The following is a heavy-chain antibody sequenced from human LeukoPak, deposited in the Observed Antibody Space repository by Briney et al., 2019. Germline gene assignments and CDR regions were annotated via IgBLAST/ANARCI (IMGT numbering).Heavy chain of an antibody. CDR2: INHRGST. V-gene: IGHV4-34*01. J-gene: IGHJ4*02. CDR1: GESLSKYY. CDR3: ASSVGSTDY. D-gene: IGHD2-2*03. Sequence: SETPSLTCAVYGESLSKYYWTWIRQSPGKGLEWIGEINHRGSTNLNPSLKSRVTLSVDTSKHQFSLKLTSMTAADAAVYYCASSVGSTDYWGQGTLGTVSS.